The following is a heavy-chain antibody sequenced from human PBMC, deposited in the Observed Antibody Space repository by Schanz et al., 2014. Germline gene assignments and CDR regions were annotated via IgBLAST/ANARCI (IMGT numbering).Heavy chain of an antibody. Sequence: QVQLVQSGAEVKKPGASVRVSCKVSGYAFTTYGISWVRQAPGQGLEWMGRVIPILGVTHYAQKFQGRVTITADKSTPTAYMELNSLNSDDTAVYYCATLDYADSVSWGQGTLVTVSS. J-gene: IGHJ5*02. D-gene: IGHD4-17*01. V-gene: IGHV1-69*04. CDR1: GYAFTTYG. CDR3: ATLDYADSVS. CDR2: VIPILGVT.